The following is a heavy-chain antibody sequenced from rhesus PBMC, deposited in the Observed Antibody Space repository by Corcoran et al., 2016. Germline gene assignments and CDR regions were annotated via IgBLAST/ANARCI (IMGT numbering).Heavy chain of an antibody. CDR1: GVFLSIYW. CDR3: LRGPYTSPFDY. Sequence: QVQLQESGPGLVKPSETLSLTCAVSGVFLSIYWWTWILPPPGKGLEWIGDVSGNSESANYNPSLKSRVTISKDASKNQFSLRLTSVTAADTAVYYCLRGPYTSPFDYWGQGVLVTVSS. V-gene: IGHV4-80*01. J-gene: IGHJ4*01. D-gene: IGHD6-13*01. CDR2: VSGNSESA.